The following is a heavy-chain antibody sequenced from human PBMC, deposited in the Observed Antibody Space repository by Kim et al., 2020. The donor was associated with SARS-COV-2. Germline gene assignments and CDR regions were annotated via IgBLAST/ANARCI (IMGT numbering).Heavy chain of an antibody. CDR2: IYSGGSST. CDR1: GFTFSSYA. J-gene: IGHJ4*02. Sequence: GGSLRLSCAASGFTFSSYAMSWVRLAPGKGLEWVSVIYSGGSSTYYADSVKGRFTISRDNSKNTLYLQMNSLRAEDTAVYYCAKDRLGTNDFDYWGQGTLVTVSS. D-gene: IGHD1-1*01. CDR3: AKDRLGTNDFDY. V-gene: IGHV3-23*03.